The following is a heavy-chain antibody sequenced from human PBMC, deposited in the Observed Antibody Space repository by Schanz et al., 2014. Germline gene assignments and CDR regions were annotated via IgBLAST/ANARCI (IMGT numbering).Heavy chain of an antibody. D-gene: IGHD3-16*01. J-gene: IGHJ4*02. CDR1: GFTFSSYG. CDR3: ARDYAGLDC. Sequence: EVQLVESGGGLVKPGGSLRLSCAASGFTFSSYGMNWVRQAPGKGLEWVSYISSSSSYIYYADSMKGRFTISRDNAKNSLYLQMNSLRAEDAAVYYCARDYAGLDCWGQGTLVTVSS. CDR2: ISSSSSYI. V-gene: IGHV3-21*01.